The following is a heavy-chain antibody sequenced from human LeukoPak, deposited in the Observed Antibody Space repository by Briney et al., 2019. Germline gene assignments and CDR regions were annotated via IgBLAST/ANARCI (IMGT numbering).Heavy chain of an antibody. V-gene: IGHV3-74*01. J-gene: IGHJ5*02. CDR3: AKDLRRYYDFWSGYTPPPNWFDP. CDR1: GFTFSSYW. D-gene: IGHD3-3*01. CDR2: IASDGSST. Sequence: GGSLRLSCAASGFTFSSYWMNWVRQAPGKGLVWVSRIASDGSSTTYADSVKGRFSISRDNAENTLYLQMNSLRAEDTAVYYCAKDLRRYYDFWSGYTPPPNWFDPWGQGTLVTVSS.